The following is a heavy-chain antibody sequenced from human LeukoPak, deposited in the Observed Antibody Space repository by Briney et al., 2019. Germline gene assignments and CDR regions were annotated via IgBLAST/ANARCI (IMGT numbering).Heavy chain of an antibody. Sequence: GGSLRLSCAASGFTFSSYAMHWVRQAPGKGLQWVSSISTRSSYLYYADSVKGRFTISRDDAKNSLYLQLNSLRAEDTAVYYCATLASTDGYWGQGTLVTVSS. J-gene: IGHJ4*02. D-gene: IGHD1-1*01. CDR3: ATLASTDGY. V-gene: IGHV3-21*01. CDR1: GFTFSSYA. CDR2: ISTRSSYL.